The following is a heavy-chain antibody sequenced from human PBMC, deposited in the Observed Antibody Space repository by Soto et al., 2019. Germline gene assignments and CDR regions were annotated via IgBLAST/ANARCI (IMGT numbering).Heavy chain of an antibody. CDR2: ISAYIGNT. CDR3: ARRYGDSGSDYVDY. CDR1: GYTFTSYG. Sequence: ASVKVSCKASGYTFTSYGISWVRQAPGQGLEWMGWISAYIGNTNYAQKLQGRVTMTTDTSTSTAYMELRSVRSVDTAVYYCARRYGDSGSDYVDYWGQGTLVTVSS. J-gene: IGHJ4*02. D-gene: IGHD1-26*01. V-gene: IGHV1-18*01.